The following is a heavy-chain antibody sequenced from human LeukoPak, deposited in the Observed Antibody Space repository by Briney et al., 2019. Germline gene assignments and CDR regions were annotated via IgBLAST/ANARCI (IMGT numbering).Heavy chain of an antibody. CDR3: ARHVPYSSSSSWFDP. V-gene: IGHV5-51*01. CDR1: GYSFTNYW. Sequence: GESLKISCKGSGYSFTNYWIGWVRQMPGKGLEWMGIIYPGDSDTRYSPSFQGQVTISADKSINTAYLQWSSLKASDTAIYYCARHVPYSSSSSWFDPWGQGTLVTVSS. CDR2: IYPGDSDT. J-gene: IGHJ5*02. D-gene: IGHD6-6*01.